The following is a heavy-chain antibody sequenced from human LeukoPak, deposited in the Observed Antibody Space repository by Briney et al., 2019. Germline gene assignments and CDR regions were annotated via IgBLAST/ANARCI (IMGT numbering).Heavy chain of an antibody. D-gene: IGHD2-15*01. CDR1: GFTFSSYG. Sequence: GGSLRLSCAASGFTFSSYGMSWVRQAPGKGLEWVSAISGSGGSTYYADSVKGRFTISRDNSKNTLYLQMNNLRAEDTAVYYCAPRVVGSAPFDYWGQGTLVTVSS. CDR2: ISGSGGST. V-gene: IGHV3-23*01. J-gene: IGHJ4*02. CDR3: APRVVGSAPFDY.